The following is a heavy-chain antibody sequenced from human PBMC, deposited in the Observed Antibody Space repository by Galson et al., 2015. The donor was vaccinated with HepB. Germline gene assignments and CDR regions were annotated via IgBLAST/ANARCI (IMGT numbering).Heavy chain of an antibody. CDR1: GFTFDDYA. D-gene: IGHD3-3*01. J-gene: IGHJ4*02. V-gene: IGHV3-9*01. Sequence: SLRLSCAASGFTFDDYAMHWVRQAPGKGLEWVSGISWNSGSIGYADSVKGRFTISRDNAKNSLYLQMNSLRAEDTAVYYCARDHSPNYDFWSGYYGDCDYWGQGTLVTVSS. CDR2: ISWNSGSI. CDR3: ARDHSPNYDFWSGYYGDCDY.